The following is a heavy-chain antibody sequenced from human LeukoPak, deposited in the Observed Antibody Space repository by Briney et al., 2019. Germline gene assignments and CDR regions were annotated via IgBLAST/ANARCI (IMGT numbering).Heavy chain of an antibody. D-gene: IGHD2-2*01. Sequence: PSETLSLTCTVSGGSISSSNYYWGWIRQPPGKGLERIGTIFYSGSTYYNPSLKSRLTISVDTSKNQFSLKLSSVTAADTAVYYCARTIQDVVVVPAAYMDVWGKGTTVTVSS. CDR3: ARTIQDVVVVPAAYMDV. J-gene: IGHJ6*03. V-gene: IGHV4-39*01. CDR2: IFYSGST. CDR1: GGSISSSNYY.